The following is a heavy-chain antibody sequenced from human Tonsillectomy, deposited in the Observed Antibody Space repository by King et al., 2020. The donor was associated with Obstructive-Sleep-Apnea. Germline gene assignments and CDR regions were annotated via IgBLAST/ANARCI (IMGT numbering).Heavy chain of an antibody. CDR2: IYYSGST. Sequence: VQLQESGPRLVKPSETLSLTCTVSGGSISNYYWTWIRQPPGKGLEWIEYIYYSGSTEYNPSLKSRVAISLDTSKNQFSLKMTSVTAADTAVYYCARDSGYCSTSTCSDFLDYWGHGTLVTVSS. V-gene: IGHV4-59*01. D-gene: IGHD2-2*01. J-gene: IGHJ4*01. CDR3: ARDSGYCSTSTCSDFLDY. CDR1: GGSISNYY.